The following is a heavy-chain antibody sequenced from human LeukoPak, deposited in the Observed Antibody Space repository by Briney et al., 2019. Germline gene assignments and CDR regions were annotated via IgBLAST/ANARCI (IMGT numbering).Heavy chain of an antibody. Sequence: SETLSLTCTVSGGSISSGGYYWTWIRQHPGKGLEWIGYIYYTGSTFFNPSLKSRVIISVNTSKNQFSLKLSSVTAADTAVYYCARSDQRWLYSDYWGQGTLVTVSS. V-gene: IGHV4-31*03. D-gene: IGHD5-24*01. CDR3: ARSDQRWLYSDY. J-gene: IGHJ4*02. CDR2: IYYTGST. CDR1: GGSISSGGYY.